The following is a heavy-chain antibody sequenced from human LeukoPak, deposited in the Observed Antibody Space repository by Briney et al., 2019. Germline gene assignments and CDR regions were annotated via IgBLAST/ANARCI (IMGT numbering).Heavy chain of an antibody. Sequence: GGSLRLSCAASGFTFSSYAMSWIRQAPGKGLEWVSYISSSGSTIYYADSVKGRFTISRDNAKNSLYLQMNSLRAEDTAVYYCARDRELVGSVGYCSGGSCYSGTTFDYWGQGTLVTVSS. CDR3: ARDRELVGSVGYCSGGSCYSGTTFDY. D-gene: IGHD2-15*01. CDR1: GFTFSSYA. CDR2: ISSSGSTI. J-gene: IGHJ4*02. V-gene: IGHV3-11*01.